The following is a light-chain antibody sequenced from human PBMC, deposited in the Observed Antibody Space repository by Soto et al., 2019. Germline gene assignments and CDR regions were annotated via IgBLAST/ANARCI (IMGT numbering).Light chain of an antibody. CDR1: SSTIGSNA. J-gene: IGLJ1*01. Sequence: QSFLTQPPSASGTPGQRVTISCSGSSSTIGSNAVDWYQQLPGTAPKLLIFRVNQRPSGVPDRFSGSKSGTSASLAISGLQSEDEADYYCAFWDDSLNGLYVFGTGTKVTVL. CDR2: RVN. CDR3: AFWDDSLNGLYV. V-gene: IGLV1-44*01.